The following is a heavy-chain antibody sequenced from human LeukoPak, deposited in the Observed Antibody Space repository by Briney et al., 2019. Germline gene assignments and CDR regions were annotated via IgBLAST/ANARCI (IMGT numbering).Heavy chain of an antibody. J-gene: IGHJ4*02. D-gene: IGHD3-22*01. CDR1: GGSISSSSYY. Sequence: SETLSLTCTVSGGSISSSSYYWGWIRQPPGKGLEGIVSIDYSGSTYYDPSLRSRVTISVDTSNNQFSLRLSSAPAADTAVYSCASSYYASSGYRFAYWGQRPLATVPS. V-gene: IGHV4-39*07. CDR2: IDYSGST. CDR3: ASSYYASSGYRFAY.